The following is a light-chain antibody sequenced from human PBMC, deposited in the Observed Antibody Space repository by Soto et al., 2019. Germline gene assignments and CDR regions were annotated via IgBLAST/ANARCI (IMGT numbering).Light chain of an antibody. Sequence: DIQMTKSPSSLSASVGDRVTITCRASQGISNYLAWYQQKPGEVPKLLIYAASTLQSGVPSRFSGSGSGTHFTLTISSLQPEYVATYYCKKYNSAPFTFGPGTKVDIK. CDR1: QGISNY. V-gene: IGKV1-27*01. CDR2: AAS. CDR3: KKYNSAPFT. J-gene: IGKJ3*01.